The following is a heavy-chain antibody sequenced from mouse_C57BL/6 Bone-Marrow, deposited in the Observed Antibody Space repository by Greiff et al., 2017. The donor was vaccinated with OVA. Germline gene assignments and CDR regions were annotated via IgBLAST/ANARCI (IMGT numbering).Heavy chain of an antibody. Sequence: VKVVESGAELVKPGASVKISCKASGYAFSSYWMNWVKQRPGKGLEWIGQIYPGDGDTNYNGKFKGKATLTADKSSSTAYMQLSSLTSEDSAVYVRAREGDYGGYCDDWGTGTTVTVSS. CDR3: AREGDYGGYCDD. CDR2: IYPGDGDT. V-gene: IGHV1-80*01. J-gene: IGHJ1*03. D-gene: IGHD2-4*01. CDR1: GYAFSSYW.